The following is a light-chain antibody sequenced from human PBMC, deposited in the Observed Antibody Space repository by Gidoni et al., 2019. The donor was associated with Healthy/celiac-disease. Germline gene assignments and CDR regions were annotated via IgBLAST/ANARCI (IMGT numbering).Light chain of an antibody. J-gene: IGLJ3*02. Sequence: QSALTQPHSASGYPGQSVTISCTGTSSDVGGYNYVSWYQQHPGKAPKLMIYEVSKRPSGVPDRFSGSKSGNPASLTVSGLQAEDEADYYCSSYAGSNNLVFGGGTKLTVL. CDR2: EVS. V-gene: IGLV2-8*01. CDR1: SSDVGGYNY. CDR3: SSYAGSNNLV.